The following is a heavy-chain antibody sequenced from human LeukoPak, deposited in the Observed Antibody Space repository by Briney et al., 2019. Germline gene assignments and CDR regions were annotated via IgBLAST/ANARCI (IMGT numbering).Heavy chain of an antibody. D-gene: IGHD3-22*01. CDR2: INPNSGGT. J-gene: IGHJ4*02. Sequence: ASVKLSCKASGYTFTGYYMHWVRQAPGQGLEWMGRINPNSGGTNYAQKFQGRVTMTRDTSISTAYMELSRLRSDDTAVYYCASAAGSFPHYYDSSGYHCWGQGTLVTVSS. CDR1: GYTFTGYY. CDR3: ASAAGSFPHYYDSSGYHC. V-gene: IGHV1-2*06.